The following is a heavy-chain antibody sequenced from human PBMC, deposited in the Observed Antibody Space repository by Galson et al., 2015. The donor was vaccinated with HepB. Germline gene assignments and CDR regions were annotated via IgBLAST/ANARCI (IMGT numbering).Heavy chain of an antibody. CDR3: ATDSGSYDVLTGYSSYFDL. CDR1: GLRLSAYN. V-gene: IGHV3-69-1*01. D-gene: IGHD3-9*01. CDR2: ISGSTYI. J-gene: IGHJ4*02. Sequence: SLRLSCAPSGLRLSAYNMNWVRQAPGKGLEWVSSISGSTYIYYKDSVQGRFTFSRDTAANSVYLQMNSLRVEDTAVYYCATDSGSYDVLTGYSSYFDLWGPGTLVTVSS.